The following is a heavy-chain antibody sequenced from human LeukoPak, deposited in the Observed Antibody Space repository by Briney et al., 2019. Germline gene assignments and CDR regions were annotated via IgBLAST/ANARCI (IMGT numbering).Heavy chain of an antibody. D-gene: IGHD6-13*01. CDR3: AKAGIINISWNWFDP. Sequence: GGSLRLSCAVSGFTVTNNYMSWVRQAPGKGLEWVSIIYPGGGTYYADSVKGRFTISRDNSKNPLYLQMNSLRVEDTAVYYCAKAGIINISWNWFDPWGQGTLVTVSS. V-gene: IGHV3-53*01. J-gene: IGHJ5*02. CDR1: GFTVTNNY. CDR2: IYPGGGT.